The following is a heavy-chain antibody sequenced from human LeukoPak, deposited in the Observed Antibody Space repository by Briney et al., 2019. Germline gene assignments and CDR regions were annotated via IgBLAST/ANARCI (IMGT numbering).Heavy chain of an antibody. Sequence: GGSLRLSCAASGFTFSSYAMSWVRQPPGKGLEWVSAISGSGGSTYYADSVKGRFTISRDNSKNTLYLQMNSLRAEDTALYYCAKQHVGATFDYWGQGTLVTVSS. CDR2: ISGSGGST. CDR3: AKQHVGATFDY. D-gene: IGHD1-26*01. CDR1: GFTFSSYA. V-gene: IGHV3-23*01. J-gene: IGHJ4*02.